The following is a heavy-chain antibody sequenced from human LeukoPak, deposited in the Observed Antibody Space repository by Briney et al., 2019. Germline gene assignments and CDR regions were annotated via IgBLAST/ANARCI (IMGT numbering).Heavy chain of an antibody. V-gene: IGHV1-2*02. CDR1: GYTLTSYG. CDR2: INPNSGGT. Sequence: ASVKVSCKASGYTLTSYGINWMRQAPGQGLEWMGWINPNSGGTNYAQKFQGRVTMTRDTSISTAYMELSRLRSDDTAVYYCASRGTASGSFDYWGQGTLVTVSS. D-gene: IGHD3-10*01. J-gene: IGHJ4*02. CDR3: ASRGTASGSFDY.